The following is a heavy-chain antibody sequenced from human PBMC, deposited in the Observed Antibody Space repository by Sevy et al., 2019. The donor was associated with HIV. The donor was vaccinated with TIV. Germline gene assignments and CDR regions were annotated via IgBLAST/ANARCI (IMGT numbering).Heavy chain of an antibody. CDR1: GFTFDSYW. D-gene: IGHD5-18*01. CDR3: ARGTALGWFDP. J-gene: IGHJ5*02. V-gene: IGHV3-74*01. CDR2: VDIDGSRT. Sequence: GGSLRLSCAASGFTFDSYWLHWVRQDPWKGLEWVSCVDIDGSRTEYADSVKGRFTISRDNAKNMLYLEMNSLRVEDTAEYCARGTALGWFDPWGQGTQVTVSS.